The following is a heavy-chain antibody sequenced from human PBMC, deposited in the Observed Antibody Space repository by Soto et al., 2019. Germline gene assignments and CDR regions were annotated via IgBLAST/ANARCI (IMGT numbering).Heavy chain of an antibody. Sequence: GGSLRLSCAASGFTFSYYGMNWVRQAPGKGLEWVSSISSSSSDIHYADSVKGRFTISRDNAKNSLYLEMNSLRAEDTAVYYCATVRLYNNYPDFDYWGQGTLVTVSS. CDR2: ISSSSSDI. CDR3: ATVRLYNNYPDFDY. CDR1: GFTFSYYG. J-gene: IGHJ4*02. D-gene: IGHD4-4*01. V-gene: IGHV3-21*01.